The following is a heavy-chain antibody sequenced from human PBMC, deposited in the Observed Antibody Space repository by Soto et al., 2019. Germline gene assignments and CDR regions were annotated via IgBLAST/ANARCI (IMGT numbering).Heavy chain of an antibody. CDR1: GASISSYY. CDR2: IYYSGST. CDR3: ARHPGYYDILTGYPTYYFDY. Sequence: SETLSLTCTVSGASISSYYWSWIRQPPGKGLEWIGYIYYSGSTNYNPSLKSRVTISVDTSKNQFSLKLSSVTAADTAVYYCARHPGYYDILTGYPTYYFDYWGQGILVTVSS. V-gene: IGHV4-59*08. J-gene: IGHJ4*02. D-gene: IGHD3-9*01.